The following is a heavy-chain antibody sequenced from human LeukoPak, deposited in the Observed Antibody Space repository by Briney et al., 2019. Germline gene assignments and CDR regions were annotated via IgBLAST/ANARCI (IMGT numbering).Heavy chain of an antibody. CDR1: GFTFSDYY. D-gene: IGHD3-22*01. V-gene: IGHV3-11*04. Sequence: GGSLRLPCAASGFTFSDYYMSWIRQAPGKGLEWVSYISSSGSTIYYADSVKGRFTISRDNAKNSLYLQMNSLRAEDTAVYYCAREGPGYYYDSSGYFFDYWGQGTLVTVSS. CDR2: ISSSGSTI. CDR3: AREGPGYYYDSSGYFFDY. J-gene: IGHJ4*02.